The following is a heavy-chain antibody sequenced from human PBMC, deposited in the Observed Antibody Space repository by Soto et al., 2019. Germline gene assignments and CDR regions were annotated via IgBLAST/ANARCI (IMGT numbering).Heavy chain of an antibody. D-gene: IGHD2-15*01. CDR2: IKSKTDGGTT. CDR3: TTGRYCSGGSCYYFDY. Sequence: PGGSLRLSCAASGFTFSSAWMSWVRQAPGKGLEWVGRIKSKTDGGTTDYAAPVKGRFTISRDDSKNTLYLQMNSLKTGDTAVYYCTTGRYCSGGSCYYFDYWGQGTLVTVSS. J-gene: IGHJ4*02. CDR1: GFTFSSAW. V-gene: IGHV3-15*01.